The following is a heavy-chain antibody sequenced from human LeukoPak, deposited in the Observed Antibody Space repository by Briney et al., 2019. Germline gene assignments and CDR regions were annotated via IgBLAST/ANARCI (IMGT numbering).Heavy chain of an antibody. CDR3: ARGAIPAVLYYFDY. D-gene: IGHD1-14*01. Sequence: GGSLRLSCAASRFSFSSYAMSWVRQAPGKGLEWVSGISASGARTYYADSVKGRFTISRDNSKNTLYLQINNLRAEDTAVYYCARGAIPAVLYYFDYWGQGSLVTVSS. CDR1: RFSFSSYA. J-gene: IGHJ4*02. CDR2: ISASGART. V-gene: IGHV3-23*01.